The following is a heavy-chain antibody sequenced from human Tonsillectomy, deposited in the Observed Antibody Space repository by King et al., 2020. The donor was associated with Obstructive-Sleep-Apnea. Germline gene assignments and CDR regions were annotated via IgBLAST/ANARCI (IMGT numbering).Heavy chain of an antibody. CDR3: ARPYSSTWYFFDY. CDR2: INSDGSST. Sequence: VQLVESGGGLVQPGGSLRLSCAASGFTFSSSWMHWVRQAPGKGLVWVSRINSDGSSTSYADSVKGRFTISRDNAKNTLYLQMNSLRVEDTAVYYCARPYSSTWYFFDYWGQGTLVTVSS. V-gene: IGHV3-74*01. J-gene: IGHJ4*02. CDR1: GFTFSSSW. D-gene: IGHD6-13*01.